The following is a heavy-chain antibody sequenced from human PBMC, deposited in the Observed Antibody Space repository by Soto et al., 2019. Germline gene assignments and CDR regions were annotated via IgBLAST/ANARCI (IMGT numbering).Heavy chain of an antibody. V-gene: IGHV1-69*06. Sequence: SVKVSCKASVGTFSSYAISWVRQAPGQGLEWMGGIIPIFGTANYAQKFQGRVTITADKSTSTAYMELSSLRSEDTAVYYCARDKSGAKDIVVVPAATRYYYYGMDVWGQGTTVTVSS. D-gene: IGHD2-2*01. CDR1: VGTFSSYA. CDR3: ARDKSGAKDIVVVPAATRYYYYGMDV. J-gene: IGHJ6*02. CDR2: IIPIFGTA.